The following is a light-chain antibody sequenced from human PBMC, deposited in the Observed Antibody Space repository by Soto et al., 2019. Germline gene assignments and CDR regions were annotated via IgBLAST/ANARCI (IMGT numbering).Light chain of an antibody. Sequence: DIQLTQSPSFLSASVGDRGTITCRASQGISRYLAWYQQKPGKAPKLLIYAASTLQSGVPSRFSGRGYGTLLTLTISRLQPEDFATYFCQQLNRYPQTFGGGTKVEMK. CDR2: AAS. J-gene: IGKJ4*01. CDR1: QGISRY. V-gene: IGKV1-9*01. CDR3: QQLNRYPQT.